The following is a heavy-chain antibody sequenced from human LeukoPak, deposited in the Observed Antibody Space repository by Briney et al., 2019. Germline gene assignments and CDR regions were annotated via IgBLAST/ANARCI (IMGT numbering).Heavy chain of an antibody. V-gene: IGHV3-30-3*01. D-gene: IGHD3-22*01. J-gene: IGHJ4*02. CDR2: ISFDESNK. Sequence: PGGSLRLSCAASGFTFSSYWMSWVRQAPGKGLEWVAFISFDESNKYYADSVKGRFTISRDNSMNTLDLQLNSLRDEDTAVYYCARGDYYDKSGYPPRDYWGQGTLVTVSS. CDR1: GFTFSSYW. CDR3: ARGDYYDKSGYPPRDY.